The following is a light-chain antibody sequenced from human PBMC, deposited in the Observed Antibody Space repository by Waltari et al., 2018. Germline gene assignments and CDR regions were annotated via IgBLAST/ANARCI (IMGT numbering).Light chain of an antibody. Sequence: QSVLTQPPSASETPAQRVTISCSGSSPNIGSNTVNWFQQVPGTAPKLLIFKDDQRPSGVPDRFSGSKSDTSASLTISGLESEDEAEYYCASWDDSLNGPIFGGGTKLTVL. CDR1: SPNIGSNT. V-gene: IGLV1-44*01. CDR2: KDD. J-gene: IGLJ2*01. CDR3: ASWDDSLNGPI.